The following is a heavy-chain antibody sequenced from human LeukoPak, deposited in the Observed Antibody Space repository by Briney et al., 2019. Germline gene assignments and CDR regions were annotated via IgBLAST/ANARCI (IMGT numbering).Heavy chain of an antibody. D-gene: IGHD1-26*01. CDR1: GGSISTYY. V-gene: IGHV4-59*08. J-gene: IGHJ3*01. CDR2: MYNSGST. CDR3: ARQGSGGRSFDV. Sequence: SETLSLTCTVSGGSISTYYWSWIRQPPGKGLEWIGYMYNSGSTNYNPSLKSRVTISIDTSKNQVSLKLSSVTAADTAVYYCARQGSGGRSFDVWGQGTMVTVSS.